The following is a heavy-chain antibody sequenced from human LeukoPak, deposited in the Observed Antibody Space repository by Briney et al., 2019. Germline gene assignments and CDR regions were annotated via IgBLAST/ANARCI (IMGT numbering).Heavy chain of an antibody. J-gene: IGHJ4*02. CDR1: GYTFTSYD. Sequence: ASVKVSCKASGYTFTSYDINRVRQATGQGLEWMGWMNPNSGNTGYAQKLQGRVTMTRNTSISTAYMELSSLRSENTAVYYCARDSHDYGGNSLDYWGQGTLVTVSS. D-gene: IGHD4-17*01. V-gene: IGHV1-8*01. CDR3: ARDSHDYGGNSLDY. CDR2: MNPNSGNT.